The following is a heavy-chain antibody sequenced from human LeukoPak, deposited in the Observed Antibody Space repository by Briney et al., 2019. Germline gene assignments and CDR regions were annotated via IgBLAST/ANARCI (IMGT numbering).Heavy chain of an antibody. CDR1: GGTFISYA. CDR2: IIPIFGTA. J-gene: IGHJ6*02. V-gene: IGHV1-69*01. CDR3: ARDRWSIAARPYYYYGMDV. D-gene: IGHD6-6*01. Sequence: ASVKISCKASGGTFISYAISWVRQAPGQGLGWMGGIIPIFGTANYAQKFQGRVTITADESTSTAYMELSSLRSEDTAVYYCARDRWSIAARPYYYYGMDVWGQGTTVTVSS.